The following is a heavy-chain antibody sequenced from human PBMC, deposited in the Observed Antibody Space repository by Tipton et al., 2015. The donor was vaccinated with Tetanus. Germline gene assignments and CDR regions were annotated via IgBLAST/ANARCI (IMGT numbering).Heavy chain of an antibody. CDR3: APREDTALVIAESDAPDI. Sequence: QLVQSGAEVKKTGSSVKISCQASGYTLTYRYLHWVRQAPGQALEWMGWITPFNNNTNYAQKFQDRVSFSSDRSMSTAYMEVSSLRSADTAMYYCAPREDTALVIAESDAPDIWGQGTMVTVSS. D-gene: IGHD5-18*01. CDR2: ITPFNNNT. V-gene: IGHV1-45*02. J-gene: IGHJ3*02. CDR1: GYTLTYRY.